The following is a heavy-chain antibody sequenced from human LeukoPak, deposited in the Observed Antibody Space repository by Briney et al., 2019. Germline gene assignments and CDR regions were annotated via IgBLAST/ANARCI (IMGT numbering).Heavy chain of an antibody. V-gene: IGHV5-10-1*01. CDR1: GYSFTSYW. CDR3: ARPYSSSWYEVSAFDY. D-gene: IGHD6-13*01. J-gene: IGHJ4*02. Sequence: GESLRISCKGSGYSFTSYWISWVRQMPGKGLEWMGRIDPSDSYTNYSPSFQGYVTISADKSISTAYLQWSSLKASDTAMYYCARPYSSSWYEVSAFDYWGQGTLVTVSS. CDR2: IDPSDSYT.